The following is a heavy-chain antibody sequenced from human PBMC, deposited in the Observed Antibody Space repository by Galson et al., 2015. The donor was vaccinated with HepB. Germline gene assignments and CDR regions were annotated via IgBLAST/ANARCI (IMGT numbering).Heavy chain of an antibody. CDR2: ISYDGSNK. Sequence: SLRLSCAASGFTFSSYGMHWVRQAPGKGLEWVAVISYDGSNKYYADSVKGRFTISRDNSKNTLYLQMNSLRAEDTAVYYCAKEYCSSTSCYSRIFDPWGQGTLVTVSS. CDR3: AKEYCSSTSCYSRIFDP. D-gene: IGHD2-2*01. J-gene: IGHJ5*02. V-gene: IGHV3-30*18. CDR1: GFTFSSYG.